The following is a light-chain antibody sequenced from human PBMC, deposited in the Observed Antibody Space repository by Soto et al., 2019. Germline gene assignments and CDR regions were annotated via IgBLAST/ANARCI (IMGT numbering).Light chain of an antibody. V-gene: IGKV1-39*01. J-gene: IGKJ4*01. CDR2: AAS. CDR3: QQSYSTPPT. Sequence: DIQMTQSPSSLSASVGDRVTITCRASQSISSYLNWYQQKPGKAPKLLIYAASSLQSGVPSRFSGSVSGTDFTLTISSLQPEDFATYYCQQSYSTPPTCGGGTKVEIK. CDR1: QSISSY.